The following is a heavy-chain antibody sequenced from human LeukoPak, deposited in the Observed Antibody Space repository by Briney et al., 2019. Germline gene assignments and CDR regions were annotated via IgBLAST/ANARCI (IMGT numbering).Heavy chain of an antibody. D-gene: IGHD4/OR15-4a*01. J-gene: IGHJ3*02. CDR2: ISAYNGNT. CDR1: GYTFTSYY. CDR3: ARPREEDKVLFDI. Sequence: GASVKVSCKASGYTFTSYYMHWVRQAPGQGLEWMGWISAYNGNTNYAQKLQGRVTMTTDTSTSTAYMEPRSLRSDDTALYYCARPREEDKVLFDIWGQGTMVTVSS. V-gene: IGHV1-18*04.